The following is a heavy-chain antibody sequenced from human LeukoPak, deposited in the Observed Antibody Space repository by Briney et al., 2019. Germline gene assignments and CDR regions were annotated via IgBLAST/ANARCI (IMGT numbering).Heavy chain of an antibody. V-gene: IGHV1-69*13. J-gene: IGHJ4*02. CDR1: GGTFSSYA. Sequence: SVKVSCKASGGTFSSYAISWVRQAPGQGLEWMGGIIPIFGTANYAQKFQGRVTITADESTSTAYMELSSLRSEDTAVYYCARDHHDFWSGYKTSHYFDYWGQGTLVTVSS. D-gene: IGHD3-3*01. CDR2: IIPIFGTA. CDR3: ARDHHDFWSGYKTSHYFDY.